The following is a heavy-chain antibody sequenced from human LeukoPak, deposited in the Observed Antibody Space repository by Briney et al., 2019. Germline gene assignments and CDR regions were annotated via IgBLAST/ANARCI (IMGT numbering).Heavy chain of an antibody. CDR3: ARRITFGGVMGNKDNWFDP. D-gene: IGHD3-16*01. Sequence: SETLSLTCTVSGGSTSSYYWSWLRQPPAKGLEWIGHIYYRWSTNYNPSLKSRVTISVDTSKNQYSLKLSSVTAADTAVYYCARRITFGGVMGNKDNWFDPWGQGTLVTVSS. J-gene: IGHJ5*02. CDR1: GGSTSSYY. CDR2: IYYRWST. V-gene: IGHV4-59*08.